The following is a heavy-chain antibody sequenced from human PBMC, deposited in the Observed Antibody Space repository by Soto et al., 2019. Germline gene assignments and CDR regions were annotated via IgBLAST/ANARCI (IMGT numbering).Heavy chain of an antibody. J-gene: IGHJ6*02. CDR1: GYTITSDY. D-gene: IGHD6-13*01. CDR2: INPSGGST. CDR3: ARKGIAAAVDYYYYGMDV. Sequence: GASVKVSCKASGYTITSDYMNWLRQAPGQGLEWMGIINPSGGSTSYAQKLQGRVTMTTDTSTSTAYMELRSLRSDDTAVYYCARKGIAAAVDYYYYGMDVWGQGTTVTVSS. V-gene: IGHV1-46*01.